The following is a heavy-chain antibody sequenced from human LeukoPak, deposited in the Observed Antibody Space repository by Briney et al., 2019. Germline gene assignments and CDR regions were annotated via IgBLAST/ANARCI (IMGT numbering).Heavy chain of an antibody. CDR2: ISDSGDST. J-gene: IGHJ4*02. D-gene: IGHD3-10*02. V-gene: IGHV3-23*01. CDR1: GFTFSSHA. Sequence: PGESLKISCAASGFTFSSHAMSWVRQAPGKGLEWVSAISDSGDSTYYADFVKGRFTISRDDSKNTLYLQMNSLRAEDTAVYYCAKDSPVCSFWGQGTLVTVSS. CDR3: AKDSPVCSF.